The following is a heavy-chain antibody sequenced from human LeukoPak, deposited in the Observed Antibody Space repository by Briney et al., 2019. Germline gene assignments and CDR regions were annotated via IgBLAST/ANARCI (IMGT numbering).Heavy chain of an antibody. V-gene: IGHV3-15*01. J-gene: IGHJ4*02. Sequence: PGGSLRLSCAASGFTFSNAWMSWVRQAPGKGLEWVGRIKSKTDGGTTDYAAPVKGRFTISRDDSKNTLYLQMNSLKTEVTAVYYCLRDWYGSGSYWQIRESYFDYWGQGTLVTVSS. CDR3: LRDWYGSGSYWQIRESYFDY. CDR2: IKSKTDGGTT. CDR1: GFTFSNAW. D-gene: IGHD3-10*01.